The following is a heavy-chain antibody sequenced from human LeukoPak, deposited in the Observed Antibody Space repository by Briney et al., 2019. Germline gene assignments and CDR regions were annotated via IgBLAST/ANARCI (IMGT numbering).Heavy chain of an antibody. D-gene: IGHD6-19*01. CDR3: VKQRAGSVWFTLDH. CDR1: GFNFTTHA. V-gene: IGHV3-23*01. J-gene: IGHJ4*02. Sequence: GSLRLSCAASGFNFTTHAMAWVRQAPGKGLEWVSSFSGSISKIYYASSVRGRFTISRDNSKNMLYLQMSSLRAEDTALYYCVKQRAGSVWFTLDHWGPGTLVTVSS. CDR2: FSGSISKI.